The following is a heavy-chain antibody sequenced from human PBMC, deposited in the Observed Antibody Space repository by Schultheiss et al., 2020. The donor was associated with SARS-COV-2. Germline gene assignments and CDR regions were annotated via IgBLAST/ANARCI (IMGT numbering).Heavy chain of an antibody. J-gene: IGHJ6*02. CDR3: ARAADITYYYYYGMDV. Sequence: GESLKISCAASGFTFSSYSMNWVRQAPGKGLEWVSYISSSGSTIYYADSVKGRFTISRDNAKNSLYLQMNSLRAEDTAVYYCARAADITYYYYYGMDVWGQGTTVTVSS. D-gene: IGHD1-14*01. V-gene: IGHV3-48*04. CDR1: GFTFSSYS. CDR2: ISSSGSTI.